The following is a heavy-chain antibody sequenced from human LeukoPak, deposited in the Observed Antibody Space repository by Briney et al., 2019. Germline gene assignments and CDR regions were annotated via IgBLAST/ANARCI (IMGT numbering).Heavy chain of an antibody. CDR1: GGSFSGYY. Sequence: PSETLSLTCAVYGGSFSGYYWSWIRQPPGKGLEWIGEINHSGSTNYNPSLKSRVTISVDTSKNQFSLKLNSVTAADTAVYYCARHGGDFYDSSGHDYWGQGTLVTVSS. J-gene: IGHJ4*02. CDR3: ARHGGDFYDSSGHDY. CDR2: INHSGST. D-gene: IGHD3-22*01. V-gene: IGHV4-34*01.